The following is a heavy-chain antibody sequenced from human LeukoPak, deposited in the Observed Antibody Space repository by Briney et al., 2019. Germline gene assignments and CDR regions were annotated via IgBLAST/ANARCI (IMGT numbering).Heavy chain of an antibody. CDR1: GGSFSGYY. V-gene: IGHV4-34*01. J-gene: IGHJ3*02. D-gene: IGHD3-9*01. Sequence: TSETLSLTCAVYGGSFSGYYWSWVRQPPGKGLEWIGEINHSGSTNYNPSLKSRVTISVDTSKNQFSLKLSSVTAADTAVYYCARVKRSYDILTGYPFNDAFDIWGQGTMVTVSS. CDR2: INHSGST. CDR3: ARVKRSYDILTGYPFNDAFDI.